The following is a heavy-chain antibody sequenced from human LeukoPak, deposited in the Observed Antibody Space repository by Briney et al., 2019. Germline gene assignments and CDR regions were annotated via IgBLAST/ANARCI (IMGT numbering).Heavy chain of an antibody. D-gene: IGHD3-9*01. CDR2: ISAYNGNT. CDR3: ARAPNSDWLLSPFDY. J-gene: IGHJ4*02. Sequence: ASVKVSCKASGYTFTSYGISWVRQAPGQGLEWMGWISAYNGNTNYAQKLQGRVTMTTDTSTSTAYMELRSLRSDDTAVYYCARAPNSDWLLSPFDYWGQGTLVTVSS. V-gene: IGHV1-18*01. CDR1: GYTFTSYG.